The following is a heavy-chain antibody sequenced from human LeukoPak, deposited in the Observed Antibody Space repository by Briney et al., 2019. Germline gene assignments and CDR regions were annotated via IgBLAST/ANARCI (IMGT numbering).Heavy chain of an antibody. V-gene: IGHV4-4*07. D-gene: IGHD2-15*01. CDR1: GDSISSYY. J-gene: IGHJ4*02. Sequence: PSETLSLTCTVAGDSISSYYWSWIRQAAGKGLEWIGRMYSSGSTNYNPSLESRVIMSIDTSKSQVSLTLSSVTAADTAVYYCAKERVGSCSGSRCWYFEYWGQGSLVIVSS. CDR2: MYSSGST. CDR3: AKERVGSCSGSRCWYFEY.